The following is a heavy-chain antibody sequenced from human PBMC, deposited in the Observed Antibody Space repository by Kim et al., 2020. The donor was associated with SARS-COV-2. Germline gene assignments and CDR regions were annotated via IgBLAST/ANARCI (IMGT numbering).Heavy chain of an antibody. D-gene: IGHD3-10*01. CDR3: ARDTSGTRRSVVRGLTISHNWFDP. V-gene: IGHV4-39*07. Sequence: SETLSLTCTVSGGSISTSASYWGWVRQPPGKGLEWIGSIYYSGNTYHNPSLKSRVTMSVDTSKNQFSLKLTSVTAADTAVYYCARDTSGTRRSVVRGLTISHNWFDPWGQGVRVTVSS. J-gene: IGHJ5*02. CDR1: GGSISTSASY. CDR2: IYYSGNT.